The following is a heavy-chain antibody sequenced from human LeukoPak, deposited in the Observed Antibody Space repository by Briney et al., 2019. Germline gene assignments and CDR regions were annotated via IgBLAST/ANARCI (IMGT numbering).Heavy chain of an antibody. CDR1: GLAFSAYK. CDR3: ARGRPHGNDY. J-gene: IGHJ4*02. D-gene: IGHD4-23*01. V-gene: IGHV3-74*01. Sequence: GGSLRLSCAASGLAFSAYKMHWVRQAPRKGLVWVSRISTDGYTTDYADFVQGRFTASRDNTKNTWSLEMNSLRVEDTAVYYCARGRPHGNDYWGQGTLVTVSS. CDR2: ISTDGYTT.